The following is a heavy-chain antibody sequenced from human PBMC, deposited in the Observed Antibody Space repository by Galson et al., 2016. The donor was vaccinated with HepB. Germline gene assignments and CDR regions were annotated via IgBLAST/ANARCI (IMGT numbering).Heavy chain of an antibody. Sequence: SVKVSCKASGYTFTSYGVGWVRQAPGQGLERMGWISAFNGGTVYAQNLQGRVTMTTDTATTTAYMEVRNLRSDDTAVYYCARARNLAMAGTSYYFDNWGQGTLITVSS. CDR1: GYTFTSYG. J-gene: IGHJ4*02. CDR3: ARARNLAMAGTSYYFDN. D-gene: IGHD6-19*01. V-gene: IGHV1-18*01. CDR2: ISAFNGGT.